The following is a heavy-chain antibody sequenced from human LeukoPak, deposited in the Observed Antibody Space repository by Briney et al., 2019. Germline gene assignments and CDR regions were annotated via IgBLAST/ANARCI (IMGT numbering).Heavy chain of an antibody. Sequence: SETLSLTCAVYGGSFSGYYWSWIRQPPGKGLEWIGEINHSGSTNYNPSLKSRVTISVDTSKNQFSLKLSSVTAADTAVYYCARGGIVVVVAATRRSYYFDYWGQGTLVTVSS. D-gene: IGHD2-15*01. CDR2: INHSGST. CDR3: ARGGIVVVVAATRRSYYFDY. J-gene: IGHJ4*02. CDR1: GGSFSGYY. V-gene: IGHV4-34*01.